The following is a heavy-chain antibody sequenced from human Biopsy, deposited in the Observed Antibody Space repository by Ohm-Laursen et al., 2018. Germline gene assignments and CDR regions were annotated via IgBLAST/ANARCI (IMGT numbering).Heavy chain of an antibody. V-gene: IGHV4-4*07. D-gene: IGHD3-22*01. Sequence: SETLSLTCNVSGGDINNYYWSWIRQPAGKGLEWIGRIYPGGSTNYNPSLKSQVTMSVDTSKKQLSLRLRPVTAADTAMYYCASVVLGPTNDAFDLWGQGTMVVVSS. CDR3: ASVVLGPTNDAFDL. J-gene: IGHJ3*01. CDR2: IYPGGST. CDR1: GGDINNYY.